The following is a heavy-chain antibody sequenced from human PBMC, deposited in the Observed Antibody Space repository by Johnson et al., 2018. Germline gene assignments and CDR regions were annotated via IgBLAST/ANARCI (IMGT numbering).Heavy chain of an antibody. CDR3: AREDGYFYGMDV. J-gene: IGHJ6*02. D-gene: IGHD5-24*01. CDR1: GGSFSGYY. Sequence: QVQLQQWGAGLLKHSETLSLTCAVYGGSFSGYYWSWVRQPPGKGLEWIGEINHSGSTTNNPSLKSRVTLSVDTSKSQFSLKQTPVTAADTAVYYCAREDGYFYGMDVWGPGTTVTVSS. V-gene: IGHV4-34*01. CDR2: INHSGST.